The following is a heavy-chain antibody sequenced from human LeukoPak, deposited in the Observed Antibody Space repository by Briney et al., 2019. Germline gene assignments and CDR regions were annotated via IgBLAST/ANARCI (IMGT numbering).Heavy chain of an antibody. Sequence: ASVKVSCKASGYTFTSYGISWVRQAPGQGLEWMAWISAYNGNTNYAQKLQGRVTMATDTSTSTAHMELRSLRSDDTAVFYCARDLGYSSSSATPLDYWGQGTLVTVSS. J-gene: IGHJ4*02. D-gene: IGHD6-6*01. CDR2: ISAYNGNT. V-gene: IGHV1-18*01. CDR1: GYTFTSYG. CDR3: ARDLGYSSSSATPLDY.